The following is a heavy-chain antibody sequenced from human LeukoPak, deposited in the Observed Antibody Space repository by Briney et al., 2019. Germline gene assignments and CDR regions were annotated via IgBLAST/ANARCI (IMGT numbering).Heavy chain of an antibody. CDR3: ARRSRYGSGTLDY. V-gene: IGHV4-59*08. CDR1: GGSISDCY. CDR2: IYDSGSA. D-gene: IGHD3-10*01. Sequence: SETLSLTCTVSGGSISDCYWSWIRQPPGKGLDYIGYIYDSGSAHYNPSLKSRVTISVDTSKKQFSLKLSSVTAADTAVYYCARRSRYGSGTLDYWGQGALVTVSS. J-gene: IGHJ4*02.